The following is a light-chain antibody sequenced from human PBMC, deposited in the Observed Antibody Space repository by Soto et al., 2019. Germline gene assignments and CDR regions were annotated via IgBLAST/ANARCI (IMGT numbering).Light chain of an antibody. Sequence: EIVLTQSPGTLSLSPGGRATLSCRASQSVSSSYLAWYQQKPGQAPRLLIYGASSRATGIPARFSGSGSGTEFTLTISSLQPDDFATYYCQQYNTWRSITFGQGTRLEIK. CDR3: QQYNTWRSIT. CDR2: GAS. J-gene: IGKJ5*01. CDR1: QSVSSSY. V-gene: IGKV3-20*01.